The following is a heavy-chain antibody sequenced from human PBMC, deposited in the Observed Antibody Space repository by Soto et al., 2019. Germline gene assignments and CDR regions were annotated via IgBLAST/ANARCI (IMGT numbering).Heavy chain of an antibody. CDR2: IYYSGST. J-gene: IGHJ3*02. CDR3: ARGYYYASSGQPAFDI. Sequence: QVQLQESGPGLVKPSETLSLTCTVSGGSISSYYWSWIRQPPGKGLEWIGYIYYSGSTNYNPSLKSRVTISVDTSKNQFSLKLSSGTAADTAVYYCARGYYYASSGQPAFDIWGQGTMVTVSS. CDR1: GGSISSYY. V-gene: IGHV4-59*01. D-gene: IGHD3-22*01.